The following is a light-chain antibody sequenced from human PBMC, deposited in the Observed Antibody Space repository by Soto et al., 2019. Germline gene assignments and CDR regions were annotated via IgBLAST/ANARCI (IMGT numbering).Light chain of an antibody. V-gene: IGKV1-27*01. J-gene: IGKJ1*01. CDR1: QGISNY. CDR2: ASS. Sequence: DIQMTQSPSSLSASVGERDTITCRAIQGISNYLAWYQQKPVKVPKLLIYASSTLQSWVPSRFSGSGSGTDFTLTISSLQPEDVATYYCQKYNSAPRTFGQGTKV. CDR3: QKYNSAPRT.